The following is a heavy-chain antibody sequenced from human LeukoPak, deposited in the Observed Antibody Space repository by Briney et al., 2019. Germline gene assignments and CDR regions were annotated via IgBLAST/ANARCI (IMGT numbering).Heavy chain of an antibody. CDR3: ARVYRGSGSDYYYYYGMDV. V-gene: IGHV4-30-4*01. CDR2: IYYCGSS. J-gene: IGHJ6*02. Sequence: PSAPLSLSCTVSGGSISSGVYCWRWMRRPPGKGLGWIGYIYYCGSSYYNPSLKSRVTISVDTSKNQFSLKLSSVTAADTAVYYCARVYRGSGSDYYYYYGMDVWGQGTTVTVSS. CDR1: GGSISSGVYC. D-gene: IGHD3-10*01.